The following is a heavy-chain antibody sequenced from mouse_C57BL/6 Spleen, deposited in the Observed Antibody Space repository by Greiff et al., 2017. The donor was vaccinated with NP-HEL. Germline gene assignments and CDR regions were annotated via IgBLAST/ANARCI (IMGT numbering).Heavy chain of an antibody. J-gene: IGHJ2*01. CDR2: IDPETGGT. CDR3: SDYAYYFDY. V-gene: IGHV1-15*01. D-gene: IGHD2-4*01. Sequence: QVQLQQSGAELVRPGASVTLSCKASGYTFTDYEMHWVKQTPVHGLEWIGAIDPETGGTAYNQKFKGKAILTADKSSSTAYMELRSLTSYDSAVYYCSDYAYYFDYWGQGTTLTVSS. CDR1: GYTFTDYE.